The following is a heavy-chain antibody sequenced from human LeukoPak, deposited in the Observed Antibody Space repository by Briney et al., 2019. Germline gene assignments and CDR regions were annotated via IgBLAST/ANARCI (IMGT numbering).Heavy chain of an antibody. J-gene: IGHJ6*02. CDR2: INHSGST. Sequence: SETLSLTCAVYGGSFSGYYWSWIRQPPGKGLEWIGEINHSGSTNYNPSLKSRVTISVDTSKNQFSLKLSSVTAADTAVYYCARDYSTSYYYYGMDLWGQGTTVTVSS. CDR1: GGSFSGYY. CDR3: ARDYSTSYYYYGMDL. V-gene: IGHV4-34*01. D-gene: IGHD4-11*01.